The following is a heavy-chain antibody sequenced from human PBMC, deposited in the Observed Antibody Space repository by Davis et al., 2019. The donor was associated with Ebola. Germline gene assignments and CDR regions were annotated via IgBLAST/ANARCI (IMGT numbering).Heavy chain of an antibody. CDR1: GDIFTTYN. V-gene: IGHV1-18*04. CDR2: ISAYNGNT. Sequence: ASVKVSCKASGDIFTTYNIHWVRQAPGQGLEWMGWISAYNGNTNYAQKLQGRVTMTTDTSTSTAYMELRSLRSDDTAVYYCARGITMVQGVTPFDYWGQGTLVTVSS. CDR3: ARGITMVQGVTPFDY. D-gene: IGHD3-10*01. J-gene: IGHJ4*02.